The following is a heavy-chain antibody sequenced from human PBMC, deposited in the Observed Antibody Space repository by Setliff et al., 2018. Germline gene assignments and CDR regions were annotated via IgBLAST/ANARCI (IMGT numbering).Heavy chain of an antibody. D-gene: IGHD3-16*01. CDR1: GGSISSGSYH. CDR3: RLWSHDYHNDY. CDR2: LHTSGST. Sequence: KASETLSLTCALSGGSISSGSYHWSWIRQPAGQGLEWVGRLHTSGSTNYNPSLKGRVTISVDTSRNQFSLNLTSVTAADTAVYYCRLWSHDYHNDYWGQGTLVTVSS. V-gene: IGHV4-61*02. J-gene: IGHJ4*02.